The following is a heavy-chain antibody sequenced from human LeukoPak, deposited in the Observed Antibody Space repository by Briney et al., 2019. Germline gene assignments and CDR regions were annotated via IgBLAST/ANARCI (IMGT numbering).Heavy chain of an antibody. D-gene: IGHD3-9*01. CDR1: GGTFGSYA. V-gene: IGHV1-69*06. Sequence: ASVKASCKASGGTFGSYAIRWVRQAPGQGLEWMGGIIPTFGTANYAQKFQGRVTITADKSTSTAYMELSSLRSEDTAVYYCARGPYYDILTGWNGMDVWGKGTSVTVSS. CDR2: IIPTFGTA. J-gene: IGHJ6*04. CDR3: ARGPYYDILTGWNGMDV.